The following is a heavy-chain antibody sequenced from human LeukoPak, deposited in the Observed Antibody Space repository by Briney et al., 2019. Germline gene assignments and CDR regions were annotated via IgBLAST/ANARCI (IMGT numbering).Heavy chain of an antibody. CDR2: AYYSGNN. Sequence: SETLSLTCTVSGVSISTYYWSWIRQPPGKGLEWIGYAYYSGNNRYNPSLKSRVTMSVDTSKNQLSLKVNSVTAADTAVYYCARYSTGWYTGYWGQGTLVTVSS. J-gene: IGHJ4*02. CDR3: ARYSTGWYTGY. V-gene: IGHV4-59*01. D-gene: IGHD6-19*01. CDR1: GVSISTYY.